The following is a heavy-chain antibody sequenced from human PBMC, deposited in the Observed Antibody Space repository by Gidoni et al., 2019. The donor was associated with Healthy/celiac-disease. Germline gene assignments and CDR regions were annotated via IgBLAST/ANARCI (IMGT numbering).Heavy chain of an antibody. CDR2: IYHSGST. D-gene: IGHD2-2*01. V-gene: IGHV4-4*02. CDR3: ARDGYCSSTSCYERGYFDY. Sequence: QVQLQESGAGLVKPSGTLSLTRAVSGGSISSRSWWSWVRQPPGKGLEWIGEIYHSGSTHYNPPLKSRVTISVDKSKNQFSLKLSSVTAADTAVYYCARDGYCSSTSCYERGYFDYWGQGTLVTVSS. J-gene: IGHJ4*02. CDR1: GGSISSRSW.